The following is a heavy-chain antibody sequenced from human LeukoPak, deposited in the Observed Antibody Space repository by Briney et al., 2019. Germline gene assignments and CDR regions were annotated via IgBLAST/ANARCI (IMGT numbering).Heavy chain of an antibody. V-gene: IGHV4-38-2*01. D-gene: IGHD3-3*01. J-gene: IGHJ4*02. CDR3: ARVPSGYYVDY. Sequence: PLETLSLTCAVSGYSISSGYYWGWIRQPPGKGLEWIGSIYHSGSTYYNPSLKSRVTISVDTSKNQFSLKLSSVTAADTAVYYCARVPSGYYVDYWGQGTLVTVSS. CDR1: GYSISSGYY. CDR2: IYHSGST.